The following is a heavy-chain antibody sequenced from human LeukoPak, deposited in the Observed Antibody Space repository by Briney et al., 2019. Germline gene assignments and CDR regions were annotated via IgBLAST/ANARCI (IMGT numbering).Heavy chain of an antibody. J-gene: IGHJ5*02. V-gene: IGHV4-59*01. CDR2: IYYSGTT. Sequence: KPSETLSLTCTVSGGSISSYYWSWIRQPPGKGLEWIGYIYYSGTTNYNPYLKSRVTMSLDASKNQFSLELNSVTPADTAVYYCARGGNYWPQWWFDPWGRGTLVSVSS. CDR1: GGSISSYY. D-gene: IGHD1-26*01. CDR3: ARGGNYWPQWWFDP.